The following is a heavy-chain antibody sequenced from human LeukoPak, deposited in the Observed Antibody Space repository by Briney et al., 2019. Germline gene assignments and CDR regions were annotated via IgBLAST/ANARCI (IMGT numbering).Heavy chain of an antibody. Sequence: PSETLSLTCTVSDDSIKSYSWSWIRLLAGERLEWIGLIYMSGDTNYSPSLKSRLDMSVDTSKDQVSLKLSSVTAADTAVYYCARVFAGFYMDVWGKGTTVIVSS. CDR2: IYMSGDT. CDR1: DDSIKSYS. D-gene: IGHD2-21*01. CDR3: ARVFAGFYMDV. J-gene: IGHJ6*03. V-gene: IGHV4-4*07.